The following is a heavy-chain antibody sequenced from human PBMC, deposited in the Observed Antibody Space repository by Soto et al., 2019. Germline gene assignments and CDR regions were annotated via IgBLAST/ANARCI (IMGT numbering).Heavy chain of an antibody. CDR1: GGSISSSSYY. J-gene: IGHJ4*02. CDR3: ASGFEYSSSSGVYFDY. Sequence: SETLSLTCTVSGGSISSSSYYWGWIRQPPGKGLEWIGSIYYSGSTYYNPSLKSRVTISVDTSKNQFSLKLSSVTAADTAVYYCASGFEYSSSSGVYFDYWGQGTLVTVSS. CDR2: IYYSGST. D-gene: IGHD6-6*01. V-gene: IGHV4-39*01.